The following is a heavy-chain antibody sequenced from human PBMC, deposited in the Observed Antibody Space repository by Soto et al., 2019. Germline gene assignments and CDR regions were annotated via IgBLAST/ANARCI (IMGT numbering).Heavy chain of an antibody. CDR1: GFTVSSDY. CDR2: IYNDGST. J-gene: IGHJ6*02. Sequence: GGSLKISCAASGFTVSSDYISCVRRAPGKGLEWVSVIYNDGSTDYADSVKGRFTISRDNSKNTLHLQMNSLRAEDTVVYYCETHGRVEYGMDVWGRGTTVIGSS. V-gene: IGHV3-53*01. D-gene: IGHD1-26*01. CDR3: ETHGRVEYGMDV.